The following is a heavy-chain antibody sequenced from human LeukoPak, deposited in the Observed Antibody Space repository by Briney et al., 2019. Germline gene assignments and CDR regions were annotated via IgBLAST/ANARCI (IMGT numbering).Heavy chain of an antibody. J-gene: IGHJ4*02. Sequence: SETLSLTCTVSGGSISSYYWSWIRQPPGKGLEWIGYTYYSGSTNYHPSLKSRVTISLDTSKNQFSLKLSSVTAADTAVYYCARAGQFISARPITFDYWGQGSLVTVSS. D-gene: IGHD6-6*01. V-gene: IGHV4-59*01. CDR1: GGSISSYY. CDR2: TYYSGST. CDR3: ARAGQFISARPITFDY.